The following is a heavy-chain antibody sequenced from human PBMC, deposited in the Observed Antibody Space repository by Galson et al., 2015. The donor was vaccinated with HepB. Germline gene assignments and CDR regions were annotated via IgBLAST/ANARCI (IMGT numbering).Heavy chain of an antibody. CDR3: LRETSPGGADV. CDR2: LYCKTGGT. D-gene: IGHD4-17*01. Sequence: SLRLSCAFSGFPCDDFAMHWVRQSPGKGLEWVSGLYCKTGGTGYADSVGGRFTVSRDNAQKFLFLQMNSLRVEDTALYYCLRETSPGGADVWGQGTAVTVSS. J-gene: IGHJ6*02. V-gene: IGHV3-9*01. CDR1: GFPCDDFA.